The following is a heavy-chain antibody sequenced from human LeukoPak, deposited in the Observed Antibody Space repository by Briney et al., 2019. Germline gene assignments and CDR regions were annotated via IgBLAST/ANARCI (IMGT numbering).Heavy chain of an antibody. V-gene: IGHV3-33*01. CDR3: ARDADIVVVVAATRYGYGMDV. J-gene: IGHJ6*02. Sequence: GGSLRLSCAASGFTFSSYGMHWVRQAPGKGLEWVAVIWYDGSNKYYADSVKGRFTISRDSSKNTLYLQMNSLRAEDTAVYYCARDADIVVVVAATRYGYGMDVWGQGTTVTVSS. CDR2: IWYDGSNK. D-gene: IGHD2-15*01. CDR1: GFTFSSYG.